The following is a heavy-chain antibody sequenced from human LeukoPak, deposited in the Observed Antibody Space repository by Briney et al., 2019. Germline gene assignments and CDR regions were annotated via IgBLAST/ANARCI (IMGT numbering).Heavy chain of an antibody. CDR2: INPNSGGT. D-gene: IGHD3-22*01. V-gene: IGHV1-2*02. J-gene: IGHJ3*02. CDR1: GHTFIGYY. Sequence: ASVKVSCKASGHTFIGYYIYWVRQAPGQGLEWMGWINPNSGGTNYAQKFQGRVTMTRDTSISTAYMDLSRLRSDDTAVYYCAKRAYYYDSSGYYIDAFDIRGQGTMVTVSS. CDR3: AKRAYYYDSSGYYIDAFDI.